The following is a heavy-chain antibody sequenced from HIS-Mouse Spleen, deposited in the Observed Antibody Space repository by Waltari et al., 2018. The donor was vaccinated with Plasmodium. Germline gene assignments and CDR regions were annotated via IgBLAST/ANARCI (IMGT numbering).Heavy chain of an antibody. J-gene: IGHJ4*02. D-gene: IGHD1-7*01. V-gene: IGHV4-39*07. CDR2: IYYSVST. CDR3: ARDRITGTSYFDY. Sequence: QLQLQESGPGLVKPSETLSLTCTVSGGSISSSSYYWGWIRQPPGKGLEWIGSIYYSVSTYYNPSLKSRVTISVDTSKNQFSLKLSSVTAADTAVYYCARDRITGTSYFDYWGQGTLVTVSS. CDR1: GGSISSSSYY.